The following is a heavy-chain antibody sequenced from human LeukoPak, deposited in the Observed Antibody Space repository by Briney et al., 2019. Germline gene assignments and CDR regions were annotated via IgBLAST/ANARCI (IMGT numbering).Heavy chain of an antibody. CDR3: ASLTVGATLFDY. Sequence: ASVKVSCKASGYTFTSYYMQWVRQAPGQGLEWMETINPSGGSTSYAQKFQGRVTMTRDTSTSTVYMELSSLRSEDTAVYYCASLTVGATLFDYWGQGTLVTVSS. CDR2: INPSGGST. J-gene: IGHJ4*02. V-gene: IGHV1-46*01. CDR1: GYTFTSYY. D-gene: IGHD1-26*01.